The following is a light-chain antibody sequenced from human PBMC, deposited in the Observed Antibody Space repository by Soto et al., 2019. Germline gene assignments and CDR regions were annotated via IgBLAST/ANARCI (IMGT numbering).Light chain of an antibody. V-gene: IGLV1-51*01. CDR1: SSNIGTNY. J-gene: IGLJ3*02. CDR2: DND. CDR3: GTWDNSLSAGV. Sequence: QSALTQPPSVSAAPGQKVTISCSGSSSNIGTNYVSWYQQLPGTAPKLLIYDNDERPSGIPDRLSGSKSGTSATLGITGLQTGDEADYYCGTWDNSLSAGVFGGGTKLTVL.